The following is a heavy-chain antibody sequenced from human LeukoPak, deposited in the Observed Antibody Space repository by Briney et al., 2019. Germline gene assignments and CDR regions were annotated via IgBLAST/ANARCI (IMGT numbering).Heavy chain of an antibody. V-gene: IGHV3-23*01. J-gene: IGHJ4*02. CDR3: AKEFYYDSGHYHTD. CDR2: VSGSGTK. Sequence: GGSRRLSCAAAGFTFINYAMSWVRQAPGKGLEWVSGVSGSGTKQNADSVKGHFTIFRDNSKNTLYLQMNSLRAEDTAVYYCAKEFYYDSGHYHTDWGQGTLVTVSS. D-gene: IGHD3-22*01. CDR1: GFTFINYA.